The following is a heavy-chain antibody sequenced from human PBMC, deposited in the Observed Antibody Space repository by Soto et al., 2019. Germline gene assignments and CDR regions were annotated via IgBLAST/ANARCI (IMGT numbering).Heavy chain of an antibody. J-gene: IGHJ4*02. CDR2: ISHDGSNK. Sequence: GGSLRLSCGASGFTFSSSAMHWVRQAPGKGLEWVAVISHDGSNKYYADSVKGRFTISRDNSKNTLYLQMNSLRAEDTAVYYCARDVGRFLEWFDYWGQGTLVTVSS. D-gene: IGHD3-3*01. V-gene: IGHV3-30-3*01. CDR3: ARDVGRFLEWFDY. CDR1: GFTFSSSA.